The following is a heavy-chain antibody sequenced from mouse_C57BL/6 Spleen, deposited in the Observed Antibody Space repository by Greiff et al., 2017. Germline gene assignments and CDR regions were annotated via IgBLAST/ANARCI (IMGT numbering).Heavy chain of an antibody. CDR1: GYTFTSYW. D-gene: IGHD4-1*01. CDR2: IDPSDSYT. J-gene: IGHJ2*01. V-gene: IGHV1-69*01. Sequence: QVQLQQPGAELVMPGASVKLSCKASGYTFTSYWMHWVKQRPGQGLEWIGEIDPSDSYTNYNQKFKGKSTLTVDKSSSTAYMQLSSLTSEDSAVYYWARSLTGTWYYYFDYWGQGTTLTVSS. CDR3: ARSLTGTWYYYFDY.